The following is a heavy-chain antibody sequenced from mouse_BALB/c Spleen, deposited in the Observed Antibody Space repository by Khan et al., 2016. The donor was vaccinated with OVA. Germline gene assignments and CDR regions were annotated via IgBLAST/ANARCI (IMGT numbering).Heavy chain of an antibody. CDR1: GYTFTSYY. V-gene: IGHV1S81*02. Sequence: QVQLKESGAELVKPGASVRLSCKASGYTFTSYYLYWVKQRPGQGLEWIGDINRGNGGTNFNEKFKSKATLTVDKSSSTAYIQLNNLTSEDYAVYNCTRSGYGSFAYWGQGTLVTVSA. D-gene: IGHD2-10*02. CDR2: INRGNGGT. CDR3: TRSGYGSFAY. J-gene: IGHJ3*01.